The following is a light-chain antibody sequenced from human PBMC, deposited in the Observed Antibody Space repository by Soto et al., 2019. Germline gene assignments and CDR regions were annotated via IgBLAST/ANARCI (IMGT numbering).Light chain of an antibody. Sequence: DTVMTQSPLSLPVTPGEPASISCRSSQSLLHSNGYNYLDWYLQKPGHSPQLLIYLGSNRASGVPDRFSGSGSGTDFTLKISRVEAEDVGVYYCMHAIQTPRFGQGTKVEIK. V-gene: IGKV2-28*01. J-gene: IGKJ1*01. CDR3: MHAIQTPR. CDR1: QSLLHSNGYNY. CDR2: LGS.